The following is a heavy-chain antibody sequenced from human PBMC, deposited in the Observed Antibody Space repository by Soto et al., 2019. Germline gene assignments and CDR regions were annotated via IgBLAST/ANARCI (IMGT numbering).Heavy chain of an antibody. V-gene: IGHV1-8*01. CDR3: ATSLQLARFEYHLDS. J-gene: IGHJ4*02. CDR1: GYTFNTYD. Sequence: QVQLVQSGAEVKKPGASVKVSCKASGYTFNTYDINWVRQATGQGLEWMGWMSPNSGNTGYAQKFQGRVTMTRNTTLSTAYLELRSLRSEDTAVYHCATSLQLARFEYHLDSWGQGTLVTVST. CDR2: MSPNSGNT. D-gene: IGHD6-6*01.